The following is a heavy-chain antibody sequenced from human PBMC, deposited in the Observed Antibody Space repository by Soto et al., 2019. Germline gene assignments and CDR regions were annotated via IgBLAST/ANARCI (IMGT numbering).Heavy chain of an antibody. CDR3: ARDPDYGDYWGYFFDS. J-gene: IGHJ4*02. D-gene: IGHD4-17*01. V-gene: IGHV1-2*02. CDR1: GYTFAAYY. Sequence: QVQLVQSGAEVKKPGASVKVSCKTSGYTFAAYYIHWIRQAPGQGLEWMGWSNPTSGCTVYAQNFQERVTMTRDTSISTAYMELRRLNSDDTAVYYCARDPDYGDYWGYFFDSWGQGTPVSVSS. CDR2: SNPTSGCT.